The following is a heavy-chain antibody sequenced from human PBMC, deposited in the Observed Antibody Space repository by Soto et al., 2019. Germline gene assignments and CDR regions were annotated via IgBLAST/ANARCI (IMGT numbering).Heavy chain of an antibody. D-gene: IGHD5-12*01. V-gene: IGHV3-66*01. Sequence: GGSLRLSCAASGFTVSSNYMSWVRQAPGKGLEWVSVIYSGGSTYYADSVKGRFTISRDNSKNTLYLQMNSLRAEDTAVYYCARVDKTATLTAYCYYMDVWGKGTTVTVSS. J-gene: IGHJ6*03. CDR1: GFTVSSNY. CDR3: ARVDKTATLTAYCYYMDV. CDR2: IYSGGST.